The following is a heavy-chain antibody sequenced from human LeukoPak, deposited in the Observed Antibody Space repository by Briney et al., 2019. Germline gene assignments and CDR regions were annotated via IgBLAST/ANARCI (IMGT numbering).Heavy chain of an antibody. CDR1: GFTFSSYT. CDR2: ISGSGGST. CDR3: AKGYSNNNLFDY. D-gene: IGHD4-11*01. Sequence: GGSLRLSCAASGFTFSSYTMSWVRQAPGKGLEWVSAISGSGGSTYYADSVKGRFTISRDNSKNTLYLQMSSLRAEDTALYYCAKGYSNNNLFDYWGQGTLVTVSS. J-gene: IGHJ4*02. V-gene: IGHV3-23*01.